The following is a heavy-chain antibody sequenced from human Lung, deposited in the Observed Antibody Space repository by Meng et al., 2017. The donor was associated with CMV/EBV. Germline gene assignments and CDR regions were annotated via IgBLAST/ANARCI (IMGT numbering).Heavy chain of an antibody. Sequence: EXXKISCKTSGYAFTTYWVGWVRQKPGKGLEWMGIINPADSNTRYSPSFQGQVTISADKSTSTAYLQWSSLRASDTAMYYCVRGTLRFLEWFEGGWFDPWGQGXPVTVSS. CDR3: VRGTLRFLEWFEGGWFDP. V-gene: IGHV5-51*01. J-gene: IGHJ5*02. CDR2: INPADSNT. CDR1: GYAFTTYW. D-gene: IGHD3-3*01.